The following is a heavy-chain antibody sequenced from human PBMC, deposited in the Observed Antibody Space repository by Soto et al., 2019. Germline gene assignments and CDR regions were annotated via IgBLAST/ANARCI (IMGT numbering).Heavy chain of an antibody. D-gene: IGHD3-10*01. Sequence: SDNLSFTCTVCGTSIIISVYFGSWIRQPPGRGLEGIGHIYYNGSTYYNPSLKSRLTISVDTSKNEFSLRLTSVTAADTAVYFCATDEYFGSEIDFYYYAMDVWVQGTTV. CDR3: ATDEYFGSEIDFYYYAMDV. J-gene: IGHJ6*02. CDR1: GTSIIISVYF. V-gene: IGHV4-31*03. CDR2: IYYNGST.